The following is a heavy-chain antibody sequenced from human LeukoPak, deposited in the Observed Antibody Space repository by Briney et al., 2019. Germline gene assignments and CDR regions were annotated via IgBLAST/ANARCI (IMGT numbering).Heavy chain of an antibody. J-gene: IGHJ4*02. CDR1: GFTVSSNY. CDR2: IYSGGST. Sequence: GGSLRLSCAASGFTVSSNYMSWVRQAPGKGLEWVSVIYSGGSTYYADPVKGRFTISRDNSKNTLYLQMNSLRAEDTAVYYCAREPTTVVTRGWNYYFDYWGQGTLVTVSS. CDR3: AREPTTVVTRGWNYYFDY. D-gene: IGHD4-23*01. V-gene: IGHV3-66*02.